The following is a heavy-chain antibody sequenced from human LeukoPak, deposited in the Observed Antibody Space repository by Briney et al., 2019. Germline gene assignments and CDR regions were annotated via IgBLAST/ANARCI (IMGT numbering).Heavy chain of an antibody. V-gene: IGHV3-13*01. CDR3: ARARMVGATEYYFDY. J-gene: IGHJ4*02. CDR1: GFTFSSYD. D-gene: IGHD1-26*01. Sequence: GGSLRLSCAASGFTFSSYDMHWVRQATGKGLEWVSAIGTAGDTYYPGSVKGRFTISRENAKNSLYLQMNSLRAGDTAVYYCARARMVGATEYYFDYWGQGTLVTVSS. CDR2: IGTAGDT.